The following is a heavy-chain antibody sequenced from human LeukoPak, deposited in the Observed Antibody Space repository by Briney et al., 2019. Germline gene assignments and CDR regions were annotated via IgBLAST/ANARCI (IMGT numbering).Heavy chain of an antibody. Sequence: GGSLRLSCAASGFTFSSYSMNWVRQAPGKGLEYVSAIDSNGDSTYYANSVKGRFTISRDNSKNTLYLQMGSLRADDMAVYYCARAGGKYYGYFDYWGQGTLVTVSS. CDR3: ARAGGKYYGYFDY. CDR1: GFTFSSYS. V-gene: IGHV3-64*01. D-gene: IGHD1-26*01. CDR2: IDSNGDST. J-gene: IGHJ4*02.